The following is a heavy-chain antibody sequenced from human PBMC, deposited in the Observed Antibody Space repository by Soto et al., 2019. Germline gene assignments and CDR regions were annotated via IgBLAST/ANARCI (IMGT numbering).Heavy chain of an antibody. J-gene: IGHJ4*02. D-gene: IGHD3-9*01. CDR3: ARAGDDILTGYDY. CDR2: IYYSGST. V-gene: IGHV4-30-4*01. CDR1: GGSISSGDYY. Sequence: SETLSLTCTVSGGSISSGDYYWSWIRQPPGKGLEWIGYIYYSGSTYYNPSLKSRVTISVDTSKNQFSLKLSSVTAADTAVYYCARAGDDILTGYDYWGQGTLVTVSS.